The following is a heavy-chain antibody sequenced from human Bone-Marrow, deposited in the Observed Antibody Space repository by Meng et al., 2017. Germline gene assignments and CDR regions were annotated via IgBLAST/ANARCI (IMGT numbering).Heavy chain of an antibody. V-gene: IGHV4-61*09. CDR3: ATITMVRGVSFQH. CDR2: IYTSGST. D-gene: IGHD3-10*01. J-gene: IGHJ1*01. CDR1: GGSISGGTYY. Sequence: LRLSCTVSGGSISGGTYYWSWIRQPAGKGLEWIGHIYTSGSTDYNPSLKSRVTISVDTSKNQFSLKLSSVTAADTAVYYCATITMVRGVSFQHWGQGTLVTVSS.